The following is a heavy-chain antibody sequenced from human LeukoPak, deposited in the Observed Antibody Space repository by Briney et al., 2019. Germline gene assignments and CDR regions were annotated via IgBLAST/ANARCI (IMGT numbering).Heavy chain of an antibody. CDR3: ARELRFLEWLHLDY. CDR1: GGPISSGGYY. CDR2: IYYSGST. D-gene: IGHD3-3*01. Sequence: SQTLSLTCTVSGGPISSGGYYWSRIRQHPGKGLEWIGYIYYSGSTYYNPSLKSRVTISVDTSKNQFSLKLSSVTAADTAVYYCARELRFLEWLHLDYWGQGTLVTVSS. J-gene: IGHJ4*02. V-gene: IGHV4-31*03.